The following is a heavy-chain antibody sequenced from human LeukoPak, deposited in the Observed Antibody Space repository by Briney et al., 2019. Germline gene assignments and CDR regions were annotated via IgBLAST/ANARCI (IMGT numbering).Heavy chain of an antibody. CDR3: ARGEDTMIVPVY. CDR1: GFTVSSNY. J-gene: IGHJ4*02. V-gene: IGHV3-66*01. D-gene: IGHD3-22*01. Sequence: QPGGSLRLSCAASGFTVSSNYMSWVRQAPGKGLEWVSVIYSGGSTYYADSVKGRFTISSDNSKNTLYLQMNSLRAEDTAVYYCARGEDTMIVPVYWGQGTLVTVSS. CDR2: IYSGGST.